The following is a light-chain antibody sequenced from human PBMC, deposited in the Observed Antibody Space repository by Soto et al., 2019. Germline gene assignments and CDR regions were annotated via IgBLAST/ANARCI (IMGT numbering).Light chain of an antibody. V-gene: IGLV1-40*01. CDR2: GNT. Sequence: QSVLTQPPSVSGAPGQRVTISCTGSSSNIGAGYDVHWYQQLPGTAPKLLVSGNTNRPSGVTDRFSGSKSGTSASLAITGIQAEDEADYYCQSYDSSLSYWVFGGGTKLTVL. CDR1: SSNIGAGYD. J-gene: IGLJ3*02. CDR3: QSYDSSLSYWV.